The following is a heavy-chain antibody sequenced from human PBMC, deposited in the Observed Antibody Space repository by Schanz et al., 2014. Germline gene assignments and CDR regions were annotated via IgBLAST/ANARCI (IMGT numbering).Heavy chain of an antibody. J-gene: IGHJ5*02. CDR3: ARGHHPHGITVAARGFDP. Sequence: QVQLQQWGAGLLKPSQTLSLTCTVSGDSISSGGDYWSWIRQHPGKGLEWIGFISYSGSTNYNPSLKSRVTISVDKPKKQFSLKVTSMTAADTAVYYCARGHHPHGITVAARGFDPWGQGTLVTVSS. D-gene: IGHD6-19*01. V-gene: IGHV4-31*03. CDR2: ISYSGST. CDR1: GDSISSGGDY.